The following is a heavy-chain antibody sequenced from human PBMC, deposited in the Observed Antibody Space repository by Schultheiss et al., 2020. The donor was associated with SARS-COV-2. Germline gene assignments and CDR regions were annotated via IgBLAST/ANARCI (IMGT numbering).Heavy chain of an antibody. CDR1: GFTFSSYA. J-gene: IGHJ5*02. V-gene: IGHV3-23*01. CDR3: ARDYTARINWFDP. CDR2: ISGSGGRT. Sequence: GESLKISCAASGFTFSSYAMSWVRQAPGKGLEWVSAISGSGGRTYYADSVKGRFTISRDNSKNTLYLQMNSLRAEDTAVYYCARDYTARINWFDPWGQGTLVTVSS. D-gene: IGHD5-18*01.